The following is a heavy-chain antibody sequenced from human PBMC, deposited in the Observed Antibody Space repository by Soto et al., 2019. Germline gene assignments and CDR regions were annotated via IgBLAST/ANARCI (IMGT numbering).Heavy chain of an antibody. D-gene: IGHD6-13*01. J-gene: IGHJ4*02. CDR2: IYWYDDE. Sequence: QITLKESGPTLVKPTQTLTLTCTFSGFSLSASDVGVGWIRQPPGKALEWLAVIYWYDDERYSPSLKSRLTITKDTSKNQVVLTMTNMDPVDTATYYCAHASGAGNSAYFDYWGQGILVTVSS. CDR1: GFSLSASDVG. CDR3: AHASGAGNSAYFDY. V-gene: IGHV2-5*01.